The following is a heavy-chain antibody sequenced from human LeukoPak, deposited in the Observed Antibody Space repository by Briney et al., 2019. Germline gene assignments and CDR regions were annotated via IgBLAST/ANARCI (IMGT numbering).Heavy chain of an antibody. D-gene: IGHD2-15*01. CDR1: GFTISDYY. CDR3: ARAAVVAASPIYYYYYGMDV. CDR2: ISSSGSTI. J-gene: IGHJ6*02. V-gene: IGHV3-11*01. Sequence: GGSLRLSCAASGFTISDYYMSWIRQAPGKGLEWVSYISSSGSTIYYADSVKGRFTISRDNAKNSLYLQMNSLRAEDTAVYYCARAAVVAASPIYYYYYGMDVWGQGTTVTVSS.